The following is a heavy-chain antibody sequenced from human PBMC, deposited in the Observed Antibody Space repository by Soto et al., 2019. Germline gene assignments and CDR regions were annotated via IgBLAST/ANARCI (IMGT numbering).Heavy chain of an antibody. CDR2: IKYDGNEK. J-gene: IGHJ4*02. CDR1: VFICTNYW. CDR3: ARVRYYDRNFDY. D-gene: IGHD3-16*01. Sequence: EVQVVDSGGGLVQPGGSLRLPCAASVFICTNYWMSWVRQAPGKGLEWVAIIKYDGNEKYYVDPVKGRFTISRDNAKNSVYLPISSLSAEDTAVYYCARVRYYDRNFDYFGPGTLVTVSS. V-gene: IGHV3-7*05.